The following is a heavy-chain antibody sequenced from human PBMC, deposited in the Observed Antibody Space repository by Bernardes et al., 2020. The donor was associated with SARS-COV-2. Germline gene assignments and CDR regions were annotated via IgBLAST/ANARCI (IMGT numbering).Heavy chain of an antibody. J-gene: IGHJ6*02. D-gene: IGHD6-19*01. Sequence: SEPLPLTCTVSGGFISTQSGNWIRQRPGKGLEWIGSFYNSGSTNYNPSLKSRVTISLDTSKNQFSLKLTSVTAADTAMYYCAISGWNGAPSEYYFYYGMDIWGQGTTVTVSS. V-gene: IGHV4-59*11. CDR2: FYNSGST. CDR3: AISGWNGAPSEYYFYYGMDI. CDR1: GGFISTQS.